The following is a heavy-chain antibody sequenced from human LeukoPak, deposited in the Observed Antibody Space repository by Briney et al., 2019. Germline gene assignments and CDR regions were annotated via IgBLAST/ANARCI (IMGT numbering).Heavy chain of an antibody. Sequence: PSETLSLTCDVSGDSISTSSFYWVWIRQPPGKGLEWIGSIYFSGTTHYSESLQSRVFMTIVTSRNQFSLKLSSVTAADTAVYYCARGQPTIFGVVIKGHWFDPWGQGTLVTVSS. V-gene: IGHV4-39*01. D-gene: IGHD3-3*01. J-gene: IGHJ5*02. CDR2: IYFSGTT. CDR1: GDSISTSSFY. CDR3: ARGQPTIFGVVIKGHWFDP.